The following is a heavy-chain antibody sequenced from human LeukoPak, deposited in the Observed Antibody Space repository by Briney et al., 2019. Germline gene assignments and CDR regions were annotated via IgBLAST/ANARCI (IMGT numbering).Heavy chain of an antibody. Sequence: PGGSLRLSCAASGFTFSSYSMTWVRQAPGKGLEWVSYSSSSGSTISYADSVQGRFTISRDNAKNSLYLQMNSLRAEDTAVYYCARVPTTYGMDVWGQGTTVAVSS. CDR3: ARVPTTYGMDV. V-gene: IGHV3-48*01. CDR1: GFTFSSYS. J-gene: IGHJ6*02. D-gene: IGHD4-11*01. CDR2: SSSSGSTI.